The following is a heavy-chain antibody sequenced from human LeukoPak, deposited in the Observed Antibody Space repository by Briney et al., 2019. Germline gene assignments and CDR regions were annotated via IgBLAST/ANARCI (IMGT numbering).Heavy chain of an antibody. V-gene: IGHV1-18*01. D-gene: IGHD3-10*01. CDR2: ISAYNGNT. J-gene: IGHJ4*02. CDR1: GYTFTSYG. Sequence: GSVKLSCKASGYTFTSYGISWVRQAPGQGHEWMGWISAYNGNTNYAQKLQGRVTMITHTSTSTAYMELRSLRADDTAVYYCARGDYRMVFDYWGQGTLVTVSS. CDR3: ARGDYRMVFDY.